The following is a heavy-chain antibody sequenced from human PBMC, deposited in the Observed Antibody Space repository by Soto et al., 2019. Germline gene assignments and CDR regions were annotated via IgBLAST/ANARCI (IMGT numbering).Heavy chain of an antibody. CDR3: ARGYCSGGSCYSYYYYYYMDV. CDR1: GGTFSSYT. V-gene: IGHV1-69*02. J-gene: IGHJ6*03. D-gene: IGHD2-15*01. CDR2: IIPILGIA. Sequence: ASVKVSCKASGGTFSSYTISWVRQAPGQGLEWMGRIIPILGIANYAQKFQGRVTITADKSTSTAYMELSSLRSEDTAVYYCARGYCSGGSCYSYYYYYYMDVWGKGTTVTVSS.